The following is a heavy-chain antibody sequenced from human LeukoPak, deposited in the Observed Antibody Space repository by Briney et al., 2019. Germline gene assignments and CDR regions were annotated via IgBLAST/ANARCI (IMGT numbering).Heavy chain of an antibody. V-gene: IGHV4-59*01. CDR2: IYYSGGT. J-gene: IGHJ4*02. D-gene: IGHD5-18*01. CDR1: GGSISSYY. Sequence: SETLSLTCTVSGGSISSYYWSWIRQPPGKGLEWIGYIYYSGGTNCNPSLKSRVTISVDTSKNQFSLKLSSVTAADTAVYYCARGGYSYGEYFDYWGQGTLVTVSS. CDR3: ARGGYSYGEYFDY.